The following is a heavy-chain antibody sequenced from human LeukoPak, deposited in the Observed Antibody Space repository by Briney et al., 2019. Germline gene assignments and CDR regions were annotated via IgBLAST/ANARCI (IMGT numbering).Heavy chain of an antibody. V-gene: IGHV3-23*01. Sequence: GGSLRLSCAASGFTFSSYAMSWVRQAPGKGLEWVSAISGSGGSTYYADSVKGRFTISRDNSKSTLYLQMNSLRAEDTAVYYCATERISGVYYDILTGYYIWGQGTLVTVSS. CDR3: ATERISGVYYDILTGYYI. J-gene: IGHJ4*02. CDR2: ISGSGGST. D-gene: IGHD3-9*01. CDR1: GFTFSSYA.